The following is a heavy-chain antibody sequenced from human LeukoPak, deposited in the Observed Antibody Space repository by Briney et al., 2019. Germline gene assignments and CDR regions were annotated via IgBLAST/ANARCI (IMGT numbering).Heavy chain of an antibody. CDR1: GFTFSSFG. Sequence: GGSLRLSCAASGFTFSSFGMHWVRQAPGKGLEWVAFISYDGSDKYNGDSVKGRFTISRDNSKNTLYLQMNSLRAEDTAVYYCAKSKGGRYCSSSSCHEFDYWGQGTVVTVSS. CDR3: AKSKGGRYCSSSSCHEFDY. V-gene: IGHV3-30*18. D-gene: IGHD2-2*01. CDR2: ISYDGSDK. J-gene: IGHJ4*02.